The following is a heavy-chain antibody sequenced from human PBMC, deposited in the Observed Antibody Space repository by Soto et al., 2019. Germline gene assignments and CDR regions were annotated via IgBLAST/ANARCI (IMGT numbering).Heavy chain of an antibody. D-gene: IGHD2-8*01. CDR1: GFTFSSYG. Sequence: QVQLVESGGGVVQPGRSLRLSCAASGFTFSSYGMHWVRQAPGKGLEWVAVIWYDGSNKYYADSVKGRFTISRDNSKNTLYLQMNSLRAEDTAVYYCAREDAKPHGGFDYWGQGTLVTVSS. J-gene: IGHJ4*02. CDR2: IWYDGSNK. V-gene: IGHV3-33*01. CDR3: AREDAKPHGGFDY.